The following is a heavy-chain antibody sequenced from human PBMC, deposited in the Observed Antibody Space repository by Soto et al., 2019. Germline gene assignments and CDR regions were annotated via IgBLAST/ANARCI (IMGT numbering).Heavy chain of an antibody. CDR2: IYPIDSDT. CDR3: ARPSRGDFWSGYQPPKYYYYCMDV. D-gene: IGHD3-3*01. CDR1: GYSFTSYW. V-gene: IGHV5-51*01. Sequence: GESLKISCKGSGYSFTSYWIGWVRQMPGKGLEWMGIIYPIDSDTRYSPSFQGQVTISVDKSISTAYLQWSSLKASDTAMYYCARPSRGDFWSGYQPPKYYYYCMDVWGQGTSDTVSS. J-gene: IGHJ6*02.